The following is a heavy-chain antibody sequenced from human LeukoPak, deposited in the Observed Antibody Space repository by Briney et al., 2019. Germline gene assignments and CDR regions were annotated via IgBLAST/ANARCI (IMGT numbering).Heavy chain of an antibody. D-gene: IGHD4-17*01. CDR2: ISSSSSYI. Sequence: GGSLRLSCAASGFTFSSYSMNWVRQAPGKGLEWVSSISSSSSYIYYADSVKGRFTISRDNAKNSLYLQMNSLRAEDTAVYYCARILYGDSYYFDYWGQGTLVTVSS. J-gene: IGHJ4*02. V-gene: IGHV3-21*01. CDR1: GFTFSSYS. CDR3: ARILYGDSYYFDY.